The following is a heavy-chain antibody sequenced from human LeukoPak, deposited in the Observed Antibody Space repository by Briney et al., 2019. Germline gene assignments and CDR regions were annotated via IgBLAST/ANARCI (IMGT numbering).Heavy chain of an antibody. CDR2: INHSGST. J-gene: IGHJ4*02. CDR1: GGSFSGYY. Sequence: SETLSLTCAVYGGSFSGYYWTWIRQPPGKGLEWIGEINHSGSTNYNPSLKSRVTISVDTSKNQFSLKLSSVTAADTAVYYCARGPYTAFDYWGQGTLVTVSS. CDR3: ARGPYTAFDY. D-gene: IGHD5-18*01. V-gene: IGHV4-34*01.